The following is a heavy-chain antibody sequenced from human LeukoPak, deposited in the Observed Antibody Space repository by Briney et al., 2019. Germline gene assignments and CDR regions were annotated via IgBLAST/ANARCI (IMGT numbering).Heavy chain of an antibody. CDR1: GFTFSSYW. CDR2: INSDGSST. Sequence: QPGGSLRLSCAASGFTFSSYWMHWVRQAPGKGLVWVSRINSDGSSTSYADSVKGRFTISRDNAKNTLYLQMNSLRAEDTAVYYCARRERLGYSYGRGTLDIWGQGTMVTVSS. CDR3: ARRERLGYSYGRGTLDI. D-gene: IGHD5-18*01. J-gene: IGHJ3*02. V-gene: IGHV3-74*01.